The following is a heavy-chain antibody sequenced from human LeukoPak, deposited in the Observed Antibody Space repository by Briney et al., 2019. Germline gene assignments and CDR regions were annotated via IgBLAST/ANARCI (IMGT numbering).Heavy chain of an antibody. V-gene: IGHV4-59*02. D-gene: IGHD3-22*01. Sequence: PSETLSLTCSVSGGSVNNYYWSWIRQPPGKGLEWIGYIYYSGSTNYNPSLESRVTISVDTSKNQFSLKLSSVTAADTAVYYCARIQGYYYDSRGYYPNDGLNIWGQGTMVTVSS. J-gene: IGHJ3*02. CDR3: ARIQGYYYDSRGYYPNDGLNI. CDR1: GGSVNNYY. CDR2: IYYSGST.